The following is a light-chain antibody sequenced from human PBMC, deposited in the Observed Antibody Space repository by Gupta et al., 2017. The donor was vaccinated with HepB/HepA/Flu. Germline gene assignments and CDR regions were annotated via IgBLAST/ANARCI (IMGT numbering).Light chain of an antibody. J-gene: IGLJ2*01. CDR3: SSYTSTSTLETV. V-gene: IGLV2-14*01. CDR2: DVT. CDR1: SSDVDGYNF. Sequence: QSALTQPASVSGSSGPSFTISCAGTSSDVDGYNFVPWYQLHPGKAPKLMIYDVTNRPSGVSNRFSGSKSGNTASLTISGLQAEDEADYYCSSYTSTSTLETVFGGGTKLTVL.